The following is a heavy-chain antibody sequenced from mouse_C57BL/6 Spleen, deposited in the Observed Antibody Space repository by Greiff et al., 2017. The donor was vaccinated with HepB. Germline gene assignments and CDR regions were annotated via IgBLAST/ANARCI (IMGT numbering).Heavy chain of an antibody. J-gene: IGHJ1*03. CDR2: IDPSDSET. Sequence: QVQLQQSGAELVRPGSSVKLSCKASGYTFTSYWMHWVKQRPIQGLEWIGNIDPSDSETHYNQKFKDKATLTVDKSSSTAYMQLSSLTSEDSAVYYCARKGTTVAHWYFDVWGTGTTVTVSS. V-gene: IGHV1-52*01. CDR1: GYTFTSYW. CDR3: ARKGTTVAHWYFDV. D-gene: IGHD1-1*01.